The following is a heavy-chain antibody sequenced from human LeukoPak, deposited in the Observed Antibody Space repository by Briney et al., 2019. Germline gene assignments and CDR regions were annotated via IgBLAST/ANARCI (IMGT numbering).Heavy chain of an antibody. D-gene: IGHD2/OR15-2a*01. CDR1: GGSISSYY. CDR2: IYYSETT. CDR3: ARHFSNRRAWFDP. Sequence: SETLSLTCTVSGGSISSYYWSWIRQPPGKGLEWIGYIYYSETTNYNPSLKSRVTISLDTSKNQFSLKLSSVTAADTAVCYCARHFSNRRAWFDPWGQGTLVTVSS. J-gene: IGHJ5*02. V-gene: IGHV4-59*08.